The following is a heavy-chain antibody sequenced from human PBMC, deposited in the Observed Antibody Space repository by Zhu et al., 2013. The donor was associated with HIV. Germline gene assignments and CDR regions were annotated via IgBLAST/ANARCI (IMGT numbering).Heavy chain of an antibody. CDR3: ARDHGYGDSVGNY. CDR2: IYYSGST. Sequence: QVQLQESGPGLVKPSETLSLTCTVSGGSISSSSYYWGWIRQPPGKGLEWIGSIYYSGSTYYNPSLKSRVTISVDTSKNQFSLKLSSVTAADTAVYYCARDHGYGDSVGNYWGQGTLVTVSS. V-gene: IGHV4-39*07. D-gene: IGHD4-17*01. J-gene: IGHJ4*02. CDR1: GGSISSSSYY.